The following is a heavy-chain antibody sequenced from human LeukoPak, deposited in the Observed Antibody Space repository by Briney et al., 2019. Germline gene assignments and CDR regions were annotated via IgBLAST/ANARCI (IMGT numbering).Heavy chain of an antibody. D-gene: IGHD2-8*01. CDR3: ARLKYCTNGVCYAGFDY. CDR2: IYPNSGGT. J-gene: IGHJ4*02. V-gene: IGHV1-2*06. Sequence: ASVKVSFKASGSTFTGYYMHWVRQAPGQGLEWMGRIYPNSGGTNYAQKFQGRVTMTGDTSISTAYMELSSLTSDDTAVYYCARLKYCTNGVCYAGFDYWGQGTLVTVSS. CDR1: GSTFTGYY.